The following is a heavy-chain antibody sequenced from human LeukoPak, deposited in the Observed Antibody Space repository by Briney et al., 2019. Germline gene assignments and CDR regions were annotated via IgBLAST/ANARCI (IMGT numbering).Heavy chain of an antibody. CDR3: ARDRVLGELPDY. CDR2: INPNSGGT. CDR1: GYTFTGYY. J-gene: IGHJ4*02. Sequence: ASVKVSCKASGYTFTGYYMHWVRQAPGQGLEWMGWINPNSGGTNYAQKFQGRVTMTRDTSLSTAYMELSRLRSDDTAVYYCARDRVLGELPDYWGQGTLVTVSS. V-gene: IGHV1-2*02. D-gene: IGHD1-26*01.